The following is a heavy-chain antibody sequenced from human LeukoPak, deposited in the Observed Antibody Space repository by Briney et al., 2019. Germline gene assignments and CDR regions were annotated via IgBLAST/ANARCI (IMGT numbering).Heavy chain of an antibody. CDR2: INPNSGGT. V-gene: IGHV1-2*02. D-gene: IGHD6-19*01. CDR3: ARGYSSGWSPNDVPFGI. Sequence: ASVKVSCKASGYTFTGYYMHRVRQAPGQGLEWMGWINPNSGGTNYAQKFQGRVTMTRDTSISTAYMELSRLRSDDTAVYYCARGYSSGWSPNDVPFGIWGQGTMVTVSS. CDR1: GYTFTGYY. J-gene: IGHJ3*02.